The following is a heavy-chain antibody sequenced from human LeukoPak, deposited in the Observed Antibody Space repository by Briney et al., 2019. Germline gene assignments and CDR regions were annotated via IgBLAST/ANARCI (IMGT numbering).Heavy chain of an antibody. CDR1: GFTFSTYW. CDR2: INSDGSRT. V-gene: IGHV3-74*01. J-gene: IGHJ3*02. D-gene: IGHD6-19*01. Sequence: GRSLRLSCAASGFTFSTYWMHWVRQAPGKGLVWVSRINSDGSRTTYADSVKGRFTISRDNAKSTLYLQMNSLRTEDTAVYYCARPETQYSSGLDGFDIWGQGTMVTVSS. CDR3: ARPETQYSSGLDGFDI.